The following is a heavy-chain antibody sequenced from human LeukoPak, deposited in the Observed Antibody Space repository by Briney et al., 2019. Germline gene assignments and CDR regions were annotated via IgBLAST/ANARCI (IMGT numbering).Heavy chain of an antibody. CDR3: ARNSPPHRLRIGDLEWFDP. CDR1: GFTFSSYN. D-gene: IGHD2-21*02. J-gene: IGHJ5*02. CDR2: ITTTNNI. Sequence: GGSLRLSCAASGFTFSSYNFHWVRQAPGKGLEWVSSITTTNNIYYADSVKGRFTISRDNAKNSLYLQMNSLREEDTAMYYCARNSPPHRLRIGDLEWFDPWGQGTLVTVSS. V-gene: IGHV3-21*06.